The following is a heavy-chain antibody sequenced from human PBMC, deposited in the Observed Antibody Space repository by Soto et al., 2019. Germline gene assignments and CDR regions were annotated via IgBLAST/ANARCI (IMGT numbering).Heavy chain of an antibody. J-gene: IGHJ6*02. CDR1: GFPLSTYG. CDR3: ARIRGYWYGLDV. V-gene: IGHV3-23*01. Sequence: GGSLRLSCAASGFPLSTYGMTWGRQAPGKGLEWVSAITGTGGNTYYVDSVKGRFTSSRDNSKNMLYLQVNSLRVEDTAVYYCARIRGYWYGLDVWGQGTTVTFSS. CDR2: ITGTGGNT.